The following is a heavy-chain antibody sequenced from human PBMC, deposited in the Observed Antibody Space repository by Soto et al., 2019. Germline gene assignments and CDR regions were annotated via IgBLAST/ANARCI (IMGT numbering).Heavy chain of an antibody. D-gene: IGHD1-7*01. J-gene: IGHJ6*02. Sequence: ASVKVSCKASGYSFTSYGIAWVRQVPGQGPEWMGWISPYNGRTNYAQNVQGRVVMTADTSTNIVYLELRSLRAEDTAVYYCAKDLGYNWNFKPYYYYGMDVWGQGTTVTVSS. CDR1: GYSFTSYG. CDR2: ISPYNGRT. V-gene: IGHV1-18*01. CDR3: AKDLGYNWNFKPYYYYGMDV.